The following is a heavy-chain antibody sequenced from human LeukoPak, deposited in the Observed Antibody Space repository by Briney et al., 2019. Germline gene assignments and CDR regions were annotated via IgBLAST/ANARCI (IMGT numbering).Heavy chain of an antibody. CDR1: GGSFSGYY. Sequence: PSETLSLTCAVYGGSFSGYYWGWIRQPPGKGLEWIGSIYYTGSTYSNPSLKSRVTISVDTSRNQFSLKLSSVTAADTAVYYCARTRGGRDAFDIWGQGTMVSVSS. D-gene: IGHD2-15*01. V-gene: IGHV4-39*01. CDR2: IYYTGST. CDR3: ARTRGGRDAFDI. J-gene: IGHJ3*02.